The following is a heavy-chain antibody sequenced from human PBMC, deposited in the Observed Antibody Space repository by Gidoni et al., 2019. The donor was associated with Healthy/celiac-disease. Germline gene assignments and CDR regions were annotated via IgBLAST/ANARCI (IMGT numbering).Heavy chain of an antibody. V-gene: IGHV1-69*17. Sequence: QVQLVQSGAEVKKPGSSVKVSCKASGGTFSSYAISWVRQAPGQGLEWMGGTIPNFGIANYAQKFQGRVTITADKSTSTAYMELSSLRSEDTAVYYCAVPLYSSSSYYYYGMDVWGQGTTVTVSS. J-gene: IGHJ6*02. CDR2: TIPNFGIA. CDR3: AVPLYSSSSYYYYGMDV. CDR1: GGTFSSYA. D-gene: IGHD6-6*01.